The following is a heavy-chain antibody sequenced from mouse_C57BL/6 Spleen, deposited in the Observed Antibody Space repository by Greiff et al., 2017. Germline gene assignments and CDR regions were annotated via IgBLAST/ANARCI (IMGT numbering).Heavy chain of an antibody. J-gene: IGHJ2*01. CDR3: ARRYSNYYFDD. Sequence: QVQLQQPGAELVRPGSSVKLSCKASGYTFTSYWMHWVKQRPIQGLEWIGNIDPSDSDTHYNQKFKDKATLTVDKSSSTAYMQLSSLTSEDSAVYYCARRYSNYYFDDWGQGTTLTVSS. D-gene: IGHD2-5*01. CDR1: GYTFTSYW. CDR2: IDPSDSDT. V-gene: IGHV1-52*01.